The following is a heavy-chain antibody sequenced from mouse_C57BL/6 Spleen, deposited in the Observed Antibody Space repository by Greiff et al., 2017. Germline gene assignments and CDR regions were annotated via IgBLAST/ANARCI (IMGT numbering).Heavy chain of an antibody. Sequence: QVQLQQPGAELVKPGASVKLSCKASGYTFTSYWMQWVKQRPGQGLEWIGEIDPSDSYTNYNQKFKGKATLPVDTSSSTAYMPLSSLTSEDSAVYYCALYSHYFDYWGQGTTLTVSS. D-gene: IGHD2-1*01. CDR3: ALYSHYFDY. V-gene: IGHV1-50*01. CDR1: GYTFTSYW. CDR2: IDPSDSYT. J-gene: IGHJ2*01.